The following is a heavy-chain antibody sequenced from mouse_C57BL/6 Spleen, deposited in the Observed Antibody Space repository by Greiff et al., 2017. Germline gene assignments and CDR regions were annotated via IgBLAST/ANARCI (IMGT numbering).Heavy chain of an antibody. V-gene: IGHV1-69*01. CDR2: IDPSDSYT. J-gene: IGHJ4*01. CDR1: GYTFTSYW. Sequence: VQLQQPGAELVMPGASVKLSCKASGYTFTSYWMHWVKQRPGQGLEWIGEIDPSDSYTNYNQKFKGKSTLTVDKSSSTAYMQLSSLTSEDSAVYYGARGYYGSDYAMDYWGQGTSVTVSS. CDR3: ARGYYGSDYAMDY. D-gene: IGHD1-1*01.